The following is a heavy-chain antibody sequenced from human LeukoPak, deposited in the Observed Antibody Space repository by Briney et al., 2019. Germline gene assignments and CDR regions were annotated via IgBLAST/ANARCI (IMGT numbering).Heavy chain of an antibody. Sequence: PSETLSLICAVSIYFISGGHFWSWIRPPPGKGLEWIGTIYHSGSTYYNPSLKSRVTMSADTSKNEFFLKLDSVTAVDTAVYYCARKSGYSSGWTWFDPWGQGTLVTVSS. CDR2: IYHSGST. J-gene: IGHJ5*02. CDR1: IYFISGGHF. CDR3: ARKSGYSSGWTWFDP. V-gene: IGHV4-38-2*01. D-gene: IGHD6-19*01.